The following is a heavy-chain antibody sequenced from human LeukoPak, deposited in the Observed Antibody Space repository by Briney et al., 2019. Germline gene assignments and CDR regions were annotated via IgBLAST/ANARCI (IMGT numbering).Heavy chain of an antibody. CDR2: ISSSSSTI. CDR3: ARDLYYDSSGPPTTDY. D-gene: IGHD3-22*01. Sequence: GGSLRLSCAASGFTFSNAWMNWVRQAPGEGLQWVSYISSSSSTIYYADSVEGRFTISRDNAKNSLYLQMNSLRAEDTAVYYCARDLYYDSSGPPTTDYWGQGTLVTVSS. CDR1: GFTFSNAW. J-gene: IGHJ4*02. V-gene: IGHV3-48*01.